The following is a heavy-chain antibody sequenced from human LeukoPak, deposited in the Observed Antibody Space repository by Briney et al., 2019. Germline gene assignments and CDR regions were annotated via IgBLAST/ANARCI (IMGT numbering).Heavy chain of an antibody. CDR2: IYYSGST. D-gene: IGHD6-19*01. Sequence: SETLSLTCTVSGGSISSGGYYWSWIRQHPGKGLEWIGYIYYSGSTNYNPSLKSRVTISVDTSKNQFSLKLSSVTAADTAVYYCARDSGQWLVLGGAFDIWGQGTMVTVSS. CDR3: ARDSGQWLVLGGAFDI. CDR1: GGSISSGGYY. V-gene: IGHV4-61*08. J-gene: IGHJ3*02.